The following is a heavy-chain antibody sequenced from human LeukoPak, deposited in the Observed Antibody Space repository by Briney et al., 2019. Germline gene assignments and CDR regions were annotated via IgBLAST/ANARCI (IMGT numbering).Heavy chain of an antibody. CDR3: ARGEAGAGWFGP. Sequence: SETLSLTCAVYGGSFSGYYWSWIRQPPGKGLEWIGEINHSGSTNYNPSLKSRVTISVDTSKNQFSLKLSSVTAADTAVYYCARGEAGAGWFGPWGQGIMVTVSS. V-gene: IGHV4-34*01. CDR2: INHSGST. J-gene: IGHJ5*02. D-gene: IGHD6-19*01. CDR1: GGSFSGYY.